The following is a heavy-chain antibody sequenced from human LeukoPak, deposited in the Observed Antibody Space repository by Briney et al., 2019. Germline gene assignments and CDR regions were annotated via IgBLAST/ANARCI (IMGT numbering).Heavy chain of an antibody. CDR2: ITDSGGDT. D-gene: IGHD2-2*01. CDR3: AKGSTSSRPYYFDY. Sequence: GGSLRLSCAASGFTFSNYAMSWVRQAPGKGLEWFSAITDSGGDTYYADSVKGRFTISRDNSKNTLDLQMSSLRAEDTAVYYCAKGSTSSRPYYFDYWGQGALVTVSS. CDR1: GFTFSNYA. V-gene: IGHV3-23*01. J-gene: IGHJ4*02.